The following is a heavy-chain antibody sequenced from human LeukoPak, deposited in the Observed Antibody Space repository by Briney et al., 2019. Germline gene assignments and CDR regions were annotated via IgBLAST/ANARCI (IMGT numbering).Heavy chain of an antibody. V-gene: IGHV3-53*01. CDR3: ARGASGWEYTTFDI. Sequence: PGGSLRLSCAASGFTVSSNYMSWVRQAPGKGLGWVSTIGESDINTFYADSVKGRFTISRDNSKNALFLQMNSLRAEDMAIYYCARGASGWEYTTFDIWGQGTIVTVSS. CDR2: IGESDINT. CDR1: GFTVSSNY. D-gene: IGHD6-25*01. J-gene: IGHJ3*02.